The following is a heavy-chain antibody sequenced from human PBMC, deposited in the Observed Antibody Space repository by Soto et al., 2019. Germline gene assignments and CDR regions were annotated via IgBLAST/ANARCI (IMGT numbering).Heavy chain of an antibody. D-gene: IGHD2-15*01. CDR3: ATGISGGSPWGWLDP. CDR2: INHSGST. J-gene: IGHJ5*02. V-gene: IGHV4-34*01. Sequence: SETLSLTCAVYGGSFSGYYWSWIRQPPGKGLEWIGEINHSGSTNYNPSLKSRVTISVDTSKNQFSLKLSSVTAADTAFFYCATGISGGSPWGWLDPWGKGTLVTVS. CDR1: GGSFSGYY.